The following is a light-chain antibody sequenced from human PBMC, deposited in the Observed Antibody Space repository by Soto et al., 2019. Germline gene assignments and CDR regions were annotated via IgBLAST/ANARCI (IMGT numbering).Light chain of an antibody. J-gene: IGKJ4*01. V-gene: IGKV3-11*01. CDR1: QSVGSY. CDR2: DAS. Sequence: EIVLTQSPATLSLSPGERVTLSCRASQSVGSYLAWYQQRPGQAPRLLIYDASNRATGIPARFSGSGSVTDFTLTISSLEPEDFAVYYCQQRSNWPPTFGGGTKVEIK. CDR3: QQRSNWPPT.